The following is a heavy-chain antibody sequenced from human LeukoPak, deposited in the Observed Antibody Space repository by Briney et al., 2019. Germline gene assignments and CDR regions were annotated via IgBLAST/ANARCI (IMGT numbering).Heavy chain of an antibody. CDR3: AREPAAGSGNY. V-gene: IGHV4-61*02. Sequence: SETLSLTCAVSGGSISSRGYYWTWIRQSAGKGLEWIGRIYPSGSANYNPSFKSRVTISLDASKNQFSLKLSSVTAADTALYYCAREPAAGSGNYWGQGTLVTVSS. D-gene: IGHD3-10*01. J-gene: IGHJ4*02. CDR2: IYPSGSA. CDR1: GGSISSRGYY.